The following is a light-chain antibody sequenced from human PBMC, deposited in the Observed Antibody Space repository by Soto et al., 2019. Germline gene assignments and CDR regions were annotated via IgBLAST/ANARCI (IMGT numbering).Light chain of an antibody. V-gene: IGLV2-23*02. J-gene: IGLJ2*01. CDR2: EVT. CDR1: SRDVGSYDL. CDR3: SSYAGRTSVT. Sequence: LTQPASVSWSPGQSITISCTVTSRDVGSYDLVSWYQQHPGKAPKLMIYEVTKRPSGVSDRFSGSKSGNTASLTISGLQAEDEAAYYCSSYAGRTSVTFGGGTKVTVL.